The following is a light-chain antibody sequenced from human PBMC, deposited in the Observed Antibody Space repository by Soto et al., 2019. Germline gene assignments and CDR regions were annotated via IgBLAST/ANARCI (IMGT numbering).Light chain of an antibody. CDR1: QSIRHY. V-gene: IGKV1-5*01. CDR2: GAS. CDR3: QHHNSYSQT. Sequence: DIQMTQSPPTLSASVGERVTITCRASQSIRHYLAWYQQMPGKAPKLLIYGASTLQSGVPSRFSGSGSGTEFTFTISSLQPDDFGTYFCQHHNSYSQTFGQGTKVDIK. J-gene: IGKJ1*01.